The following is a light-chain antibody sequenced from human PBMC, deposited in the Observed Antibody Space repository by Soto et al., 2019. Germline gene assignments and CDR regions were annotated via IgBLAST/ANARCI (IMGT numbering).Light chain of an antibody. CDR2: DAS. J-gene: IGKJ1*01. CDR1: QSISAW. CDR3: QHYNSYSEA. V-gene: IGKV1-5*01. Sequence: SQITQSPSTLSASLGYRVTITGMASQSISAWLAWYQQKPGQAPNLLIYDASTLPSGVPSRFSGSGSGTDFTLTINSLQPEDVATYYCQHYNSYSEAFGQGTKVDIK.